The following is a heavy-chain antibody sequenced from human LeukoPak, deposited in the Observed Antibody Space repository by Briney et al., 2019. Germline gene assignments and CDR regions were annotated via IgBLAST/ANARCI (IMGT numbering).Heavy chain of an antibody. CDR1: GYTFDDHG. J-gene: IGHJ4*02. V-gene: IGHV3-23*01. Sequence: GGSLRLSCAGSGYTFDDHGMSWVRQAPGKGLEWVSAISGSGGSTYYADSVKGRFTISRDNSKNTLYLQMNSLRAEDTAVYYCAKSGYSIAAAAHFDYWGQGTLVTVSS. D-gene: IGHD6-13*01. CDR2: ISGSGGST. CDR3: AKSGYSIAAAAHFDY.